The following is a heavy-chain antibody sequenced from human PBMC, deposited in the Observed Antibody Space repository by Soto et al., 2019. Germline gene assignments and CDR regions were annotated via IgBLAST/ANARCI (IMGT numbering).Heavy chain of an antibody. Sequence: PSETLSLTCAVSGYSISSGYCWGWIRQPPGKGLEWIGSIYYSGSTYYNPSLKSRVTISVDTSKNQFSLKLSSVTAADTAVYYCARLGRYYDSSGYSYYFDYWGQGTLVTVSS. CDR1: GYSISSGYC. D-gene: IGHD3-22*01. CDR2: IYYSGST. V-gene: IGHV4-38-2*01. CDR3: ARLGRYYDSSGYSYYFDY. J-gene: IGHJ4*02.